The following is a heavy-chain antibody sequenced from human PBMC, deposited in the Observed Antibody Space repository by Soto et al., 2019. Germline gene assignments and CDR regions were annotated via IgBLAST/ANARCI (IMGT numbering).Heavy chain of an antibody. V-gene: IGHV1-2*04. D-gene: IGHD2-15*01. J-gene: IGHJ5*02. CDR3: ARNGCSGGSCYSGLWFDP. CDR2: INPNSGGT. CDR1: GYTFTGYY. Sequence: ASVKVSCKASGYTFTGYYMHWVLQAPGQGLEWMGWINPNSGGTNYAQKFQGWVTMTRDTSISTAYMELSRLRSDDTAVYYCARNGCSGGSCYSGLWFDPWGQGTLVTVSS.